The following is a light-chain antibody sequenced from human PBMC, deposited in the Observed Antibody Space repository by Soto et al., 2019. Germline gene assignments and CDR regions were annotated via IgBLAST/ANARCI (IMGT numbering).Light chain of an antibody. CDR2: TAS. J-gene: IGKJ1*01. Sequence: DIQMTQSPSSLSASVGDRVTITCRASQGKRDGLAWFQQQPGKAPKRLIYTASSLQSGVPSRFSGSGSGTEFTLTISSLQPEDFATYYCLQHNSYPRTFGQGTKVDIK. V-gene: IGKV1-17*01. CDR3: LQHNSYPRT. CDR1: QGKRDG.